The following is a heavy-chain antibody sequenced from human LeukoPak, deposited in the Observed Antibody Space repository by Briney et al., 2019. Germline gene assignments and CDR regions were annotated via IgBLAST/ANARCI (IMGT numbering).Heavy chain of an antibody. CDR1: GFTFSTYA. Sequence: PGGSLRLSCAASGFTFSTYAVSWVRQAPGKGLEWVSAISSSGGTTYYADSVKGRFSIARDNSRTTLYLQLNSLRADDTAVYYCAKSHITRYPLQYYFDLWGQGAQVIVSS. J-gene: IGHJ4*02. CDR2: ISSSGGTT. V-gene: IGHV3-23*01. D-gene: IGHD2-21*01. CDR3: AKSHITRYPLQYYFDL.